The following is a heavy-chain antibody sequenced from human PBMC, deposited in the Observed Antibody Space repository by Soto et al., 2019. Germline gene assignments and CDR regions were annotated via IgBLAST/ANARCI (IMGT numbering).Heavy chain of an antibody. CDR1: GFTFDDYA. V-gene: IGHV3-9*01. CDR2: ISWNSGSI. D-gene: IGHD3-9*01. CDR3: AKDIFRGRHYYYYGMDV. J-gene: IGHJ6*02. Sequence: EVQLVESGGGLVQPGRSLRLSCAASGFTFDDYAMHWVRQAPGKGLEWVSGISWNSGSIGYADSVKGRFTISRDNAKNSLYLQMNSLRAEDTALYYCAKDIFRGRHYYYYGMDVWGQGTTVTVSS.